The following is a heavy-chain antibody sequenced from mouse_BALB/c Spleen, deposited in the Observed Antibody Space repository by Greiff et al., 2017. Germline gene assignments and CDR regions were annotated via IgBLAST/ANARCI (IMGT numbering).Heavy chain of an antibody. V-gene: IGHV1-12*01. J-gene: IGHJ3*01. CDR3: AREGFAY. CDR2: IYPGNGDT. Sequence: QVQLQQSGAELVKPGASVKMSCKASGYTFTSYNMHWVKQTPGQGLEWIGAIYPGNGDTSYNQKFKGKATLTADKSSSTAYMQLSSLTSEDSAVYYCAREGFAYWGQGTLVTVSA. CDR1: GYTFTSYN.